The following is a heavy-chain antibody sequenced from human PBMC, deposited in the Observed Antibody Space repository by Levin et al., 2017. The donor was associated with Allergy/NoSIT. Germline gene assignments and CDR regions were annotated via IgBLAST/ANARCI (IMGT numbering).Heavy chain of an antibody. D-gene: IGHD2-2*01. V-gene: IGHV4-59*08. CDR1: GGSISSYY. Sequence: AGGSLRLSCTVSGGSISSYYWSWIRQSPGKRPEWIGYIHYTGYTNYSPSLKSRVTISLDTSKNQFSLKLTSVTAADTAVYSCARSAHVTVIPAAIFAFDPWGQGILVTVSS. J-gene: IGHJ5*02. CDR2: IHYTGYT. CDR3: ARSAHVTVIPAAIFAFDP.